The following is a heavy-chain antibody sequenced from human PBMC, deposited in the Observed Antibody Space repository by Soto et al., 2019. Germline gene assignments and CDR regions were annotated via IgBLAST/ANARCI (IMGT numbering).Heavy chain of an antibody. Sequence: SVKVSCKASGCTFSSYTISWVRQAPGQGLEWMGRIIPILGIANYAQKFQGRVTITADKSTSTAYMELSSLRSEDTAVYYCARDHYSSGWYRSAYYYMDVWGKGTTVTVSS. J-gene: IGHJ6*03. CDR1: GCTFSSYT. CDR3: ARDHYSSGWYRSAYYYMDV. D-gene: IGHD6-19*01. V-gene: IGHV1-69*04. CDR2: IIPILGIA.